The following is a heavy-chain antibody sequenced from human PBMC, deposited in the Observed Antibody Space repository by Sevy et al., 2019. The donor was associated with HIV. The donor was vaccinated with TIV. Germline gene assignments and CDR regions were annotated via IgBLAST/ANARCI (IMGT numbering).Heavy chain of an antibody. Sequence: ASVKVSCKASGYTFTGDYLHWVRQAPGHGLEWMGRVYPHSGGTNYAQKFQGRVTMTRDTSISKAYMELSRLRSDDTAVYYCARDGGGGTTNSGMDVWGQGTTVTVSS. J-gene: IGHJ6*02. CDR3: ARDGGGGTTNSGMDV. CDR2: VYPHSGGT. CDR1: GYTFTGDY. V-gene: IGHV1-2*06. D-gene: IGHD1-7*01.